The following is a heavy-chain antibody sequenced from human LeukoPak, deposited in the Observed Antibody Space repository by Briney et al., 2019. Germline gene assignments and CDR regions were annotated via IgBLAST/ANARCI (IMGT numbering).Heavy chain of an antibody. CDR3: ARENVADAFDI. J-gene: IGHJ3*02. CDR1: GYTFTSYY. Sequence: ASVKVSCKASGYTFTSYYMHWVRQAPGQGLEWMGIINPSGGSTSYAQKFQGRVTMTRDTSTSTVYKELSGLRSEDTAVYYCARENVADAFDIWGQGTMVTVSS. V-gene: IGHV1-46*01. D-gene: IGHD2-15*01. CDR2: INPSGGST.